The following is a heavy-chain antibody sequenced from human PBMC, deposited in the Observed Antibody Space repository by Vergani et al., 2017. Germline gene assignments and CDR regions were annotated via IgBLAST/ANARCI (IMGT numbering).Heavy chain of an antibody. CDR3: ASIAVAGTVGY. CDR2: IYYSGSA. J-gene: IGHJ4*02. D-gene: IGHD6-19*01. V-gene: IGHV4-61*01. CDR1: GGSVSSGSYY. Sequence: QVQLQESGPGLVKPSETLSLTCTVSGGSVSSGSYYWSWIRQPPGKGLEWIGYIYYSGSANYNPSLKSRVTISVDTSKNQFSLKLSSVTAADTAVYYCASIAVAGTVGYWGQGTLVTVSS.